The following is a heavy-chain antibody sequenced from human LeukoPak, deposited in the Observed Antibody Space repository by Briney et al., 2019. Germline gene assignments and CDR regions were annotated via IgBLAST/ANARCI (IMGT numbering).Heavy chain of an antibody. V-gene: IGHV3-30*02. CDR3: AKVVEGATVTTGGPDYYYYYMDV. CDR1: GFTFSSYG. Sequence: GGSLRLSCAASGFTFSSYGMHWVRQAPGKGLEWVAFIRYDGSNKYYADSVKGRFTISRDNSKNTLYLQMNSLRAEDTAVYYCAKVVEGATVTTGGPDYYYYYMDVWGKGTTVTISS. CDR2: IRYDGSNK. D-gene: IGHD4-17*01. J-gene: IGHJ6*03.